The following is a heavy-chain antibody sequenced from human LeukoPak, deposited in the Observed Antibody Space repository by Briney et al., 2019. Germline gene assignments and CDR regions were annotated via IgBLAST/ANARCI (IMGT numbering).Heavy chain of an antibody. CDR2: ISGDGSTT. CDR3: ARLDILTGNYYYFNF. J-gene: IGHJ4*02. V-gene: IGHV3-74*01. Sequence: GGSLRLSCAASGFTFSSYWMHWVRQAPGMGLVWASRISGDGSTTSYADSVKGRFTISRDNAKNTLYLQMNSLRAEDTAVYYCARLDILTGNYYYFNFWGQGTLVTVSS. D-gene: IGHD3-9*01. CDR1: GFTFSSYW.